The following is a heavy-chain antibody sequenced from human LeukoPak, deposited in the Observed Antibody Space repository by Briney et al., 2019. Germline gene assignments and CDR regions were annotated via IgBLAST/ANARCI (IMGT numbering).Heavy chain of an antibody. V-gene: IGHV3-30*02. CDR1: GFTFSSYG. CDR3: AGTPDIVVVVAATRLDY. CDR2: IRYDGSNE. J-gene: IGHJ4*02. Sequence: GGSLRLSCAASGFTFSSYGMHWVRQAPGKGLEWVAFIRYDGSNEYYADSVKGRFTISRDNSENTLYLQMNSLRAEDTAVYYCAGTPDIVVVVAATRLDYWGQGTLVTVSS. D-gene: IGHD2-15*01.